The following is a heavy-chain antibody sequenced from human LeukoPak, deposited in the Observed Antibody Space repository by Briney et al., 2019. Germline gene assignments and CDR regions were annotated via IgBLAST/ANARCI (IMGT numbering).Heavy chain of an antibody. Sequence: PGGSLRLSCAASGFTVSSNYMSWVRQAPGKGLEWVSVIYSGGSTNYADSVKGRFTISRDNSKNTLYLQMNSLRAEDTAVYYCAKERSGIAVAGTFDYWGQGTLVTVSA. D-gene: IGHD6-19*01. CDR1: GFTVSSNY. CDR2: IYSGGST. V-gene: IGHV3-66*01. J-gene: IGHJ4*02. CDR3: AKERSGIAVAGTFDY.